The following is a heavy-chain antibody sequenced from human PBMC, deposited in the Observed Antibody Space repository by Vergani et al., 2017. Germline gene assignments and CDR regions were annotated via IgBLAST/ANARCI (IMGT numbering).Heavy chain of an antibody. D-gene: IGHD6-19*01. CDR2: ISGSGGST. Sequence: EVQLLESGGGLVQPGGSLRLSCAASGFTFSSYAMSWVRQAPGKGLEWVSAISGSGGSTYYADSVKGRFTISRDNSKNTLYLQMNSLRAEDTAVYYCAKVAGYSSGWYRGDAFDIWGRGTMVTVSS. CDR3: AKVAGYSSGWYRGDAFDI. CDR1: GFTFSSYA. J-gene: IGHJ3*02. V-gene: IGHV3-23*01.